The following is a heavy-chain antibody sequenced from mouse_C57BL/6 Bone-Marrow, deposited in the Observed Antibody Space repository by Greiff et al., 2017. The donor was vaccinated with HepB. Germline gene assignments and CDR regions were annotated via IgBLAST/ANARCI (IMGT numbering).Heavy chain of an antibody. Sequence: EVQLQQSGPELVKPGASVKISCKASGYTFTDYYMNWVKQSHGKSLEWIGDINPNNGGTSYNQKFKGKATLTVDKSSSTAYMELRSLTSEDSAVYYCARSSPYGNYAWFAYWGQGTLVTVSA. J-gene: IGHJ3*01. D-gene: IGHD2-10*02. CDR1: GYTFTDYY. CDR3: ARSSPYGNYAWFAY. V-gene: IGHV1-26*01. CDR2: INPNNGGT.